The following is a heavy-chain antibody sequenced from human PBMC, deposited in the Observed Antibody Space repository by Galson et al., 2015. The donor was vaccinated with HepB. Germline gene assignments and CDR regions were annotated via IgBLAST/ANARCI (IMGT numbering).Heavy chain of an antibody. V-gene: IGHV3-11*01. CDR1: GFTFSDYY. D-gene: IGHD2-2*03. Sequence: SLRLSCAASGFTFSDYYMSWVRQAPGKGLEWVSSISGSGNSIYYAGSVKGRFTISRDNAKNSLYLKMNSLRADDAAVYYCARDLDFSVADAFHIWGQGTMLTGSA. CDR3: ARDLDFSVADAFHI. J-gene: IGHJ3*02. CDR2: ISGSGNSI.